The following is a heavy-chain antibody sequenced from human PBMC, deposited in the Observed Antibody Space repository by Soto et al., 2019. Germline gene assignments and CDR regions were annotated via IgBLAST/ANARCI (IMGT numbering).Heavy chain of an antibody. D-gene: IGHD2-15*01. V-gene: IGHV4-59*11. Sequence: SETLSLTCNVTGDSIKTHYWSWIRQAPGKGLEWIGYIYYSGSTLYNPSLKRRVTISADTAKNQFSLRLTSLTAADTAVYYCASGWMVAFDNWGQGTLVAVYS. J-gene: IGHJ4*02. CDR3: ASGWMVAFDN. CDR2: IYYSGST. CDR1: GDSIKTHY.